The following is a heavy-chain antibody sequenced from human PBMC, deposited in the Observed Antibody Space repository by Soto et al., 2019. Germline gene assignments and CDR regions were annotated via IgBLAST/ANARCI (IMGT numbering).Heavy chain of an antibody. V-gene: IGHV1-18*01. CDR2: ISAYNGNT. CDR1: GYTFTSYG. Sequence: ASVKVSFKASGYTFTSYGISWVRQAPGQGLEWMGWISAYNGNTNYAQKFQGRVTMTRNTSISTAYMELSSLRSEDTAVYYCATGRGDTIFGVVEGAWFDPWGQGTLVTVSS. D-gene: IGHD3-3*01. J-gene: IGHJ5*02. CDR3: ATGRGDTIFGVVEGAWFDP.